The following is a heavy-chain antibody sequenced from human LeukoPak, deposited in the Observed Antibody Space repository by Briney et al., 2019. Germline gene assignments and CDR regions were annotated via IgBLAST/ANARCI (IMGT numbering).Heavy chain of an antibody. Sequence: ASVKVSCKASGYTLTGYYMHWVRQAPGQGLEWMGWINPNSGCTNYAQKFKGRVTMTRATSISTAYMELRRLRSDDRAVYYCARARGRRGSSGRLVYNWFDPWGQGTLVTVSS. CDR1: GYTLTGYY. CDR2: INPNSGCT. V-gene: IGHV1-2*02. CDR3: ARARGRRGSSGRLVYNWFDP. D-gene: IGHD6-19*01. J-gene: IGHJ5*02.